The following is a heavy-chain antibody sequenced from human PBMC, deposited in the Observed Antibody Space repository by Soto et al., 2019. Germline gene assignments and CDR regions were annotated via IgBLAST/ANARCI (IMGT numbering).Heavy chain of an antibody. CDR1: GYTCTSYY. CDR2: INPSGGST. CDR3: ARDQQWLVRDLGY. D-gene: IGHD6-19*01. Sequence: QVQLVQSGAEVKKPGASVKVSCKASGYTCTSYYIHWVRQAPGQGLEWMGIINPSGGSTTYAQKFQGRVTMTRDTSTSTVYMELSSLRSEDTAVYYCARDQQWLVRDLGYWGQGTLVTVSS. V-gene: IGHV1-46*01. J-gene: IGHJ4*02.